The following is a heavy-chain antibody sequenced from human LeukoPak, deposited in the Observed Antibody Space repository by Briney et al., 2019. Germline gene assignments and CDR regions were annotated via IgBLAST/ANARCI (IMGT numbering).Heavy chain of an antibody. CDR2: IRYDGSNI. Sequence: TGGSLRLSCAASGFTFSSYGMHWVRQAPGKGLEWVAFIRYDGSNIYYADSVKGRFTISRDNSKNTLYLQMNSLRAEDTAVYYCAKSRSDVVDYWGQGTLVTVSS. J-gene: IGHJ4*02. V-gene: IGHV3-30*02. CDR1: GFTFSSYG. D-gene: IGHD3-3*01. CDR3: AKSRSDVVDY.